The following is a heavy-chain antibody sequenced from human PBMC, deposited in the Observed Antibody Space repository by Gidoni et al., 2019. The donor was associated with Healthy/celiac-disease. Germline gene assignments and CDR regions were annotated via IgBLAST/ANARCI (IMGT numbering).Heavy chain of an antibody. V-gene: IGHV4-30-4*01. Sequence: QVQLQESGPGLVKPSQTLSLTCTVSGGSISSGDYYWSWIRQPPGKGLEWIGYIYYSGSTYYNPSLKSRVTISVDTSKNQFSLKLSSVTAADTAVYYCARDYHDSSGYYQLDAFDIWGQGTMVTVSS. CDR2: IYYSGST. J-gene: IGHJ3*02. D-gene: IGHD3-22*01. CDR1: GGSISSGDYY. CDR3: ARDYHDSSGYYQLDAFDI.